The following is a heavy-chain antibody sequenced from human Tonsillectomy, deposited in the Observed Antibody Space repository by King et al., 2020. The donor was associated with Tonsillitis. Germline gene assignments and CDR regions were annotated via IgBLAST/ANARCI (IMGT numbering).Heavy chain of an antibody. D-gene: IGHD1-7*01. CDR2: IKSDGSST. CDR3: ARGNYYAFEI. V-gene: IGHV3-74*01. Sequence: VQLVESGGGLVQPGGSLRLSCAASGFTFSSYWMHWVRQAPGKGLVLVSRIKSDGSSTSYADSVKGRITISRDNAKNTLYLQMNSLRAEDTAVYYCARGNYYAFEIWGQGTMVTVSS. J-gene: IGHJ3*02. CDR1: GFTFSSYW.